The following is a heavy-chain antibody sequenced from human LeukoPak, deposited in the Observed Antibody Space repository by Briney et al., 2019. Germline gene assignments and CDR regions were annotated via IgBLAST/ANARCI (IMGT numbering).Heavy chain of an antibody. V-gene: IGHV4-59*01. CDR1: GGSISGYY. CDR3: ARDLREDPHYFDY. Sequence: SETLSLTCTVSGGSISGYYWSWIRQPPGKGLEWIGNIYHSGSISYNPSLKSRVTISVDTSKNQFSLKLSSVTAADTAVYYCARDLREDPHYFDYWGQGTLVTVSS. CDR2: IYHSGSI. D-gene: IGHD5/OR15-5a*01. J-gene: IGHJ4*02.